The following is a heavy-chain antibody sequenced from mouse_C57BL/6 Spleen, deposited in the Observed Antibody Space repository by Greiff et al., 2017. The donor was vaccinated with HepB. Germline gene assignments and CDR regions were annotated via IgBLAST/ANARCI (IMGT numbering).Heavy chain of an antibody. J-gene: IGHJ4*01. V-gene: IGHV1-54*01. D-gene: IGHD1-2*01. CDR2: INPGSGGT. Sequence: VQLQESGAELVRPGTSVKVSCKASGYAFTNYLIEWVKQRPGQGLEWIGVINPGSGGTNYNEKFKGKATLTADKSSSTADMQLSSLTSEDSAVYFCARTTARYAMDYWGQGTSVTVSS. CDR3: ARTTARYAMDY. CDR1: GYAFTNYL.